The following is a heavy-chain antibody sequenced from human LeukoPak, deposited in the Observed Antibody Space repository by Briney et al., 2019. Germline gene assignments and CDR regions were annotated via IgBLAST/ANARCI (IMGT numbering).Heavy chain of an antibody. CDR1: GGTFSSYA. CDR2: IIPIFGTA. V-gene: IGHV1-69*05. Sequence: ASVKLSCKASGGTFSSYAISWVRQAPGQGLEWMGRIIPIFGTANYAQKFQGRVTITTDESTSTAYMELSSLRSEDTAVYYCARVGGSAGTTMGFDYRGQGTLVTVSS. CDR3: ARVGGSAGTTMGFDY. D-gene: IGHD6-13*01. J-gene: IGHJ4*02.